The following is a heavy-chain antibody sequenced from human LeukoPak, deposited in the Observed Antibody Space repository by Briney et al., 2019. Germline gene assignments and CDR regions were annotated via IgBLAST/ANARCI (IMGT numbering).Heavy chain of an antibody. J-gene: IGHJ3*02. V-gene: IGHV3-48*03. D-gene: IGHD6-6*01. CDR1: GFTFSSYE. CDR2: ISSSGSTI. CDR3: AKDMGYSSSSRALDI. Sequence: PGGSLRLSCAASGFTFSSYEMNWVRQAPGKGLEWVSYISSSGSTIYYADSVKGRFTISRDNAKNSLYLQMNSLRAEDMALYYCAKDMGYSSSSRALDIWGQGTMVTVSS.